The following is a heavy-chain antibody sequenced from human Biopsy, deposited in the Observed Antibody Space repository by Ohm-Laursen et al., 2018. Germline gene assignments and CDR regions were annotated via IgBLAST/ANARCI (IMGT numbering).Heavy chain of an antibody. Sequence: SLRLSCAASGFTFSSYGMHWVRQAPGKGLEWVAAIWYDGSNKNYADSVKGRFTISRDNSKNSLYLQMNSLRGEDTAVYYCAKCMAGGSNYYFHHCGQGTLVTVSS. D-gene: IGHD2-8*01. CDR1: GFTFSSYG. CDR2: IWYDGSNK. J-gene: IGHJ4*02. V-gene: IGHV3-33*06. CDR3: AKCMAGGSNYYFHH.